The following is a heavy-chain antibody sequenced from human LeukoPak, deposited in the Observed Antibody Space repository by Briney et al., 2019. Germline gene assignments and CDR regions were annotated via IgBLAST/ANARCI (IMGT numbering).Heavy chain of an antibody. D-gene: IGHD2-8*01. CDR2: IYYSGST. CDR1: GGSISSYY. J-gene: IGHJ4*02. CDR3: ARVECTNGVCYQPLGSFDY. Sequence: SETLSLTCTVSGGSISSYYWSWIRQPPGKGLEWMGYIYYSGSTNYNPSLKSRVTISVDTSKNQFSLKLSSVTAADTAVYYCARVECTNGVCYQPLGSFDYWGQGTLVTVSS. V-gene: IGHV4-59*01.